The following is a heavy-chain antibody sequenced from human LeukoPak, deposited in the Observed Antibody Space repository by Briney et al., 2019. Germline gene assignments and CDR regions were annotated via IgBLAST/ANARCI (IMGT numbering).Heavy chain of an antibody. CDR1: TDSTNTYY. CDR2: IYHSGST. J-gene: IGHJ4*02. Sequence: PSETLSLTCSVSTDSTNTYYWSWLRQSPGKGLEWIGHIYHSGSTDYNSSFKSRVTVSIAMSKKEFSLKLTSVTVADTAMYYCVRLRWELLAPYFDHWGQGAFVIVSS. CDR3: VRLRWELLAPYFDH. D-gene: IGHD2-15*01. V-gene: IGHV4-59*01.